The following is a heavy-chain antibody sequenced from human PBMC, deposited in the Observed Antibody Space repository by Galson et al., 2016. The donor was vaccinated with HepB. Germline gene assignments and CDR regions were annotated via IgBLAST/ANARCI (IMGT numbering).Heavy chain of an antibody. Sequence: SLRLSCAASGFTFNSYGMHWVCQAPGKGLEWVAIIWYDRNNKYYADSVKGRFTISRDISKNTVYLQMNSLRAEDTAVYYCAKDRWELLRGFDYWGQGTLVTVSP. V-gene: IGHV3-33*06. CDR3: AKDRWELLRGFDY. CDR2: IWYDRNNK. J-gene: IGHJ4*02. CDR1: GFTFNSYG. D-gene: IGHD1-26*01.